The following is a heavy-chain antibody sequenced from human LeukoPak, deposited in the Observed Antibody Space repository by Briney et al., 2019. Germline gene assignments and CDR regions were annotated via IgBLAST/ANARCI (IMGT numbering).Heavy chain of an antibody. J-gene: IGHJ4*02. CDR1: GFTFSNTW. D-gene: IGHD3-16*01. Sequence: GGSLRLSCAASGFTFSNTWMSWVRQAPGKGLEWVGRIKNKVDGGTTDYAAPVKGRFTISRDDSKNTLSLQMNSLKTEDTAVYYCTTDRFDWGQGTLVTVSS. V-gene: IGHV3-15*01. CDR3: TTDRFD. CDR2: IKNKVDGGTT.